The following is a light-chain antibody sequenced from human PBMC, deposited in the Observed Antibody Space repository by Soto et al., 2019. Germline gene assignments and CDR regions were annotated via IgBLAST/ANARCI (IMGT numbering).Light chain of an antibody. V-gene: IGLV2-14*01. CDR1: SSDVGDYNY. CDR3: SSYTSSFTLV. CDR2: EVN. J-gene: IGLJ1*01. Sequence: QSVLTQPASLSGSPGQSITISCTGTSSDVGDYNYVSWYQQHPGKAPKLMICEVNNRPSGVSNRFSGSKSGNTASLTISGLQAEDEADYYCSSYTSSFTLVFGTGTKVTVL.